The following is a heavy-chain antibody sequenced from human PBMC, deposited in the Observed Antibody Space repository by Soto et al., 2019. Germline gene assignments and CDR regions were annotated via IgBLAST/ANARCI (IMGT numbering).Heavy chain of an antibody. CDR2: INAGNGNT. D-gene: IGHD6-19*01. V-gene: IGHV1-3*01. Sequence: ASVKVSSKASGYTFTRYAMHWVRQAPGQRLEWMGWINAGNGNTKYSQKFQGRVTITTDTSASTAYMELSSLRSEDTAVYYCARDGAVAGDSNFDYWGQGTLVTVSS. CDR1: GYTFTRYA. J-gene: IGHJ4*02. CDR3: ARDGAVAGDSNFDY.